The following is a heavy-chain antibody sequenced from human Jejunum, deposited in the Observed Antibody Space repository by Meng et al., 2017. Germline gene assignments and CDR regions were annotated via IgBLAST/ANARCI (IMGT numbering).Heavy chain of an antibody. J-gene: IGHJ4*02. Sequence: QVQVQESGPGLVKPSGTLSLTGAVSGGSIGSDNWWNWVRQPPGKGLEWIGEIYHSGSTNYNPSLKSRVTILVDKSKNQFSLKLTSVTAADTAVYYCASGQLVMGFDSWGQGTLVTVSS. CDR3: ASGQLVMGFDS. CDR2: IYHSGST. CDR1: GGSIGSDNW. V-gene: IGHV4-4*02. D-gene: IGHD6-6*01.